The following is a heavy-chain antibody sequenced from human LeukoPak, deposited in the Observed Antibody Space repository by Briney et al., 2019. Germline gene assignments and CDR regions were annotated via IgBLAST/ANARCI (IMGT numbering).Heavy chain of an antibody. D-gene: IGHD3-3*01. CDR2: IYPGDSDT. Sequence: GESLKISWKGSGYSFTSYWIGWVRQMPGKGLELMGFIYPGDSDTRYSPSFQGQVTISADKSISTAYLQSSSLKASDTAMDYRGKRLRRKDFWIGYYPYYFDYCGQGTLVTVSS. CDR1: GYSFTSYW. V-gene: IGHV5-51*01. J-gene: IGHJ4*02. CDR3: GKRLRRKDFWIGYYPYYFDY.